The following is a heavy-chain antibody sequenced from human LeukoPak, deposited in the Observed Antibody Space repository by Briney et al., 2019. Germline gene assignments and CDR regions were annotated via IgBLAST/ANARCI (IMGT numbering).Heavy chain of an antibody. J-gene: IGHJ4*02. V-gene: IGHV1-8*01. D-gene: IGHD3-10*01. CDR1: VYTFTSYD. CDR2: INPNSGNI. Sequence: ASVKVSCKASVYTFTSYDINWVRQATGQGLEWRGWINPNSGNIGYAQKFQGRVTMTRHTSISTGYMEVSSLRSEDTAVYYCARESGFYGSGSRYWRQGTLVTVSS. CDR3: ARESGFYGSGSRY.